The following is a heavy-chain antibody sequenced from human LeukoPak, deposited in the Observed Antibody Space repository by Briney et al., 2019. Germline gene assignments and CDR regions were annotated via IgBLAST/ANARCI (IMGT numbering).Heavy chain of an antibody. Sequence: GGSLRLSCAASGFTFSSYAMSWVRQTPGKGLEWVSAISGSGVSTYYADSVKGRFTISRDISKNTLYLQMNSLRAEDTAVYYCAKDRGGQLVWYYFDHWGQGTLVTVSS. CDR1: GFTFSSYA. J-gene: IGHJ4*02. CDR2: ISGSGVST. CDR3: AKDRGGQLVWYYFDH. D-gene: IGHD6-6*01. V-gene: IGHV3-23*01.